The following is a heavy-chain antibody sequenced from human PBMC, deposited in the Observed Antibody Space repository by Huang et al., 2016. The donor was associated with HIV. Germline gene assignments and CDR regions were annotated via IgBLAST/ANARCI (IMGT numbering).Heavy chain of an antibody. V-gene: IGHV3-23*01. D-gene: IGHD3-10*01. CDR1: GFTFSGYA. Sequence: VQLLESGGGLVQPGGSRRLYCAASGFTFSGYAMSWVRQAPGKGREWGVTISGSGVSTYHADSMKGRFTTSRDNSENMLYLQMHTLRAEDTAVYYCAKGEFVGESYFDQWGQGTLVTVSS. J-gene: IGHJ4*02. CDR3: AKGEFVGESYFDQ. CDR2: ISGSGVST.